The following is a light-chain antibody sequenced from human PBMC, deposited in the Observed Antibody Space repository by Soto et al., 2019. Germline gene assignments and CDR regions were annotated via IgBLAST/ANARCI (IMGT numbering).Light chain of an antibody. CDR2: AAS. V-gene: IGKV3-20*01. J-gene: IGKJ2*01. CDR3: QQYGGSPRT. CDR1: QSISSSY. Sequence: EIVLTQSPGTLSLSPGDGGTLSCRASQSISSSYLAWYQQKPGQSPRRLIYAASSRATGIPDRFSGSGSGTDFTITISTLEPEDFAVYYCQQYGGSPRTFGQGTKMEIK.